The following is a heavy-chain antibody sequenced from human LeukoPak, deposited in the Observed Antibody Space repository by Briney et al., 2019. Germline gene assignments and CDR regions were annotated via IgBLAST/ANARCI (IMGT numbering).Heavy chain of an antibody. Sequence: GGSLRLSCAASEFTFSSYAMSWVRQAPGKGLEWVSAISSGGGSTYYADSVKGRFTISRDNSKNTLFLQMNSLRAEDTAVFYCAKVGYSGSYHSYFDFWGQGTLVTVSS. J-gene: IGHJ4*02. V-gene: IGHV3-23*01. D-gene: IGHD1-26*01. CDR2: ISSGGGST. CDR1: EFTFSSYA. CDR3: AKVGYSGSYHSYFDF.